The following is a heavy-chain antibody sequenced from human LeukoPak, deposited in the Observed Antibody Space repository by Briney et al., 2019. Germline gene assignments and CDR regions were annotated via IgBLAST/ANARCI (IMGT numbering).Heavy chain of an antibody. V-gene: IGHV4-39*01. D-gene: IGHD3-22*01. Sequence: SETLSLTCTVSGGSISSSSYYWGWIRQPPGEGLEWIGSIYYSGSTYYNPSLKSRVTISVDTSKNQFSLKLSSVTAADTAVYYCARPPHYYDTSGYSVWGQGTLVTVSS. CDR3: ARPPHYYDTSGYSV. J-gene: IGHJ4*02. CDR2: IYYSGST. CDR1: GGSISSSSYY.